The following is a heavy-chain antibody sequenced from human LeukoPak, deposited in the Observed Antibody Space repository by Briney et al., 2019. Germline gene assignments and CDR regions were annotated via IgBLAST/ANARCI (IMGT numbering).Heavy chain of an antibody. CDR1: GGTFSSYA. CDR2: IIPIFGTA. Sequence: GASAKVSCKASGGTFSSYAISWVRQAPGQGLEWMGGIIPIFGTANYAQKFQGRVTITTDESTSTAYMELSSLRSEDTAVYYCARDRIAARVGEFDYWGQGTLVTVSS. V-gene: IGHV1-69*05. CDR3: ARDRIAARVGEFDY. D-gene: IGHD6-6*01. J-gene: IGHJ4*02.